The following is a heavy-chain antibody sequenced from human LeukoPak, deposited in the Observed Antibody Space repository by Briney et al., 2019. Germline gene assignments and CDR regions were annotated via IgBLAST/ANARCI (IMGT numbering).Heavy chain of an antibody. CDR3: AREFRTTTWSYDAFDL. Sequence: ASVKVSFKAPGYTFTDYYIHWVRQAPGQGLEWVGWINPTSGGTNYAQKFQDRVTMTRDTSNNTSYMELSRLRSDDTAVYYCAREFRTTTWSYDAFDLWGQGTMVTVSS. D-gene: IGHD1/OR15-1a*01. J-gene: IGHJ3*01. CDR2: INPTSGGT. CDR1: GYTFTDYY. V-gene: IGHV1-2*02.